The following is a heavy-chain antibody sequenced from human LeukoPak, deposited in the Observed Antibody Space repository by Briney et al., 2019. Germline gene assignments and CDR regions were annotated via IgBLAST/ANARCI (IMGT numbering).Heavy chain of an antibody. CDR1: GGSFSGYY. V-gene: IGHV4-34*01. Sequence: SETLSLTCAVYGGSFSGYYWSWLRQPPGKGLEWIGEINHSGSTNYNPSLKSRVTISVDTSKNQFSLKLSSVTAADTAVYYCARDGDVDTAMVFDYWGQGTLVTVSS. D-gene: IGHD5-18*01. CDR2: INHSGST. J-gene: IGHJ4*02. CDR3: ARDGDVDTAMVFDY.